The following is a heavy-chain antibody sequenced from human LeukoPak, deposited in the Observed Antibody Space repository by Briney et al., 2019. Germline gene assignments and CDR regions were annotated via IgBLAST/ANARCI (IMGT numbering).Heavy chain of an antibody. CDR1: GFTFSTYT. J-gene: IGHJ4*02. CDR3: LRGDSRDF. CDR2: INSGGSTT. D-gene: IGHD3-22*01. Sequence: NTGGSLRLSCAASGFTFSTYTMNWARQAPGKGLEWVSSINSGGSTTHYADSVKGRFTISRDNAQNSLYLQMNSLRVDDAAVYYCLRGDSRDFWGQGTLVTVSS. V-gene: IGHV3-21*01.